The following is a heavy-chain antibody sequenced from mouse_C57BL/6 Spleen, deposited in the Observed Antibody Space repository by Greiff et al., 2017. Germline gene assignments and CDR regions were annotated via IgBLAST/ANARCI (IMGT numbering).Heavy chain of an antibody. CDR2: ISYSGST. D-gene: IGHD2-4*01. CDR1: GYSITSDY. J-gene: IGHJ2*01. Sequence: EVKLQESGPGLAKPSQSLSLPCSASGYSITSDYWNWIRKFPGNKLEYMGYISYSGSTYYNPAHKSRISITRDTAKNQYYLQLNAVTTEDTATYSCARLGDYDAFDYWGQGTTLTVSS. V-gene: IGHV3-8*01. CDR3: ARLGDYDAFDY.